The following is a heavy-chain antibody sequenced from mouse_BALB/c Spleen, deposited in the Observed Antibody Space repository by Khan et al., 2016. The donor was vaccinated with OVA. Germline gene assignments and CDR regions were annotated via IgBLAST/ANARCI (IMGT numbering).Heavy chain of an antibody. D-gene: IGHD2-12*01. Sequence: QVQLQQPGAELVKPGASVKLSCKASGYTFTSYWMNWVKQRPGQGLEWIGYINPCAGYTEYNQKFKDKATLTIDKSSSTAYMQLSSLTSEDSAVXYCAASILLCYSMDYWGQGTTVTVSS. CDR1: GYTFTSYW. CDR3: AASILLCYSMDY. CDR2: INPCAGYT. J-gene: IGHJ4*01. V-gene: IGHV1-7*01.